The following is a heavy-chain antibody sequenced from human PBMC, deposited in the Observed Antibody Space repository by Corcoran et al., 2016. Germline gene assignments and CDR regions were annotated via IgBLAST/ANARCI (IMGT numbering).Heavy chain of an antibody. CDR3: AGDAGPFDY. CDR1: GGSISSSSYY. CDR2: IYDSGST. V-gene: IGHV4-39*07. J-gene: IGHJ4*02. D-gene: IGHD6-13*01. Sequence: QLQLQEAGPGLVKPSETLSLTCTVSGGSISSSSYYWGWIRQAPGKGREWIGSIYDSGSTYYNPTRKSRVTISVDTSKNQFSLKLSSVTAADTAVYYCAGDAGPFDYWGQGTLVTVSS.